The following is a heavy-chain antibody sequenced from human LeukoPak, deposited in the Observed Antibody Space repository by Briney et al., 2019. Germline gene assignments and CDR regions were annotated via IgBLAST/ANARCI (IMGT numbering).Heavy chain of an antibody. Sequence: PGGSLRLSCAASGFTFSSYGMHWVRQAPGKGLEWVAVISYDGSNKYYADSVKGRFTISRDNSKNTLYLQMNSLRAEDTAVYYCAKDSSTIYYYDSSGYFDYWGQGTLVTVSS. V-gene: IGHV3-30*18. CDR1: GFTFSSYG. CDR3: AKDSSTIYYYDSSGYFDY. J-gene: IGHJ4*02. D-gene: IGHD3-22*01. CDR2: ISYDGSNK.